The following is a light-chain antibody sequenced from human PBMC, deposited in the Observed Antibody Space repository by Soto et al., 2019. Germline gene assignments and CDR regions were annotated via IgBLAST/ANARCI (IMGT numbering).Light chain of an antibody. V-gene: IGLV1-40*01. Sequence: QSVLTQPPSLSGAPGQRVTISCTGSSSNIGAGYDVHWYQQLPGTAPKLLIYGNSNRPSGVPDRFSGSKSGSSASLAITGLQAEDEADYSCQSYDSSLRGGVFGGGTKLNVL. CDR2: GNS. CDR1: SSNIGAGYD. CDR3: QSYDSSLRGGV. J-gene: IGLJ3*02.